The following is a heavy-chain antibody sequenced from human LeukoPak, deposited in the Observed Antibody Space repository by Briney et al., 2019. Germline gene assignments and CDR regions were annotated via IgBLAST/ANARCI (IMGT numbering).Heavy chain of an antibody. CDR1: GYTFTSYY. D-gene: IGHD2-2*01. J-gene: IGHJ6*04. CDR2: INPSGGST. V-gene: IGHV1-46*01. Sequence: ASVKVSCKASGYTFTSYYMHWVRQAPGQGLEWMGIINPSGGSTSYAQKFQGRVTMTRDTSTSTVYMELGSLRSEDTAVYYCARGPYCSSTSCYWSYYYYYGMDVWGKGTTVTVSS. CDR3: ARGPYCSSTSCYWSYYYYYGMDV.